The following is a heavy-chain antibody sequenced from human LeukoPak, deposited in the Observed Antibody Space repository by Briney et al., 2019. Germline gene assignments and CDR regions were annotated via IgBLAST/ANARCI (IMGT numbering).Heavy chain of an antibody. D-gene: IGHD2-21*01. CDR2: IVPIFNKA. CDR3: ARGEFVEVNVFSYFYMNV. J-gene: IGHJ6*03. V-gene: IGHV1-69*06. CDR1: GGTFSSYA. Sequence: ASVKVSCKASGGTFSSYAINWVRQAPGQGLEWMGGIVPIFNKAHYAQKFQGRVSITADKSSGTAYLEVSSLKSEDTAVYFCARGEFVEVNVFSYFYMNVWGTGTSVIVSS.